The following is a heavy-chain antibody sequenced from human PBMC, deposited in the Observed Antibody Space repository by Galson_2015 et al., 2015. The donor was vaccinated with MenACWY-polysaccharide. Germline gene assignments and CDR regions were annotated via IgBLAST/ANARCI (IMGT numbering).Heavy chain of an antibody. CDR2: ISFDGSNQ. J-gene: IGHJ6*02. V-gene: IGHV3-30-3*01. CDR3: ARARVYCSGGSCYGDYYSGMDV. CDR1: TFSSYA. D-gene: IGHD2-15*01. Sequence: TFSSYAMYWVRQAPGKGLQWVAVISFDGSNQYYADSVKGRFTISRDNSKNTLYLQMNSLRAEDTAVYYCARARVYCSGGSCYGDYYSGMDVWGQGTTVTVSS.